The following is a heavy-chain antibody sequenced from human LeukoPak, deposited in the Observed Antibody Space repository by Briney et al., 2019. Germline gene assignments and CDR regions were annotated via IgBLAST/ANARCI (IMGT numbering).Heavy chain of an antibody. J-gene: IGHJ5*02. CDR1: GFRFSGYV. Sequence: PGGSLRLSCVASGFRFSGYVMKWVRQAPGKGLEWVSTISMSSSYMYYTDSVRGRFTISRDNAKNSLYLQMTSLRAEDAAVYYCAREDYSSGNPTIDRWGQGTLVTVSS. D-gene: IGHD3-10*01. CDR2: ISMSSSYM. CDR3: AREDYSSGNPTIDR. V-gene: IGHV3-21*01.